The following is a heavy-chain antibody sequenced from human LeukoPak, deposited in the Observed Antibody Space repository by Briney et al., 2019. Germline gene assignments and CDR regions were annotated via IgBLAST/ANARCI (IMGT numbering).Heavy chain of an antibody. CDR2: INHSGST. CDR3: ARGFLKHTLLGRQQLVPYRRGNRPGDY. CDR1: GGSFSGYY. V-gene: IGHV4-34*01. Sequence: SETLSLTCAVYGGSFSGYYWSWIRQPPGKGLEWIGEINHSGSTNYNPSLKSRVTISVDTSKNQFSLKLSSVTAADTAVYYCARGFLKHTLLGRQQLVPYRRGNRPGDYWGQGTLVTVSS. J-gene: IGHJ4*02. D-gene: IGHD6-13*01.